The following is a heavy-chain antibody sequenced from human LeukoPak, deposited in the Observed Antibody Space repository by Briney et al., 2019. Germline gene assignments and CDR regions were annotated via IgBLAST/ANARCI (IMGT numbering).Heavy chain of an antibody. CDR1: GFTFSSYS. CDR2: ISSSSSYI. D-gene: IGHD6-19*01. V-gene: IGHV3-21*01. J-gene: IGHJ5*02. CDR3: ARDPWLVPDWLDP. Sequence: PGGSLRLSCAASGFTFSSYSMNWVRQAPGKGLEWVSSISSSSSYIYYADSVKGRFTISRDNAKNSLYLQMNSLRAEDTAVYYCARDPWLVPDWLDPWGQGTLVTVSS.